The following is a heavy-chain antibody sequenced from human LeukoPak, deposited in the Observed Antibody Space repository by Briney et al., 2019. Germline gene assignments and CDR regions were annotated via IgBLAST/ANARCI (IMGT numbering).Heavy chain of an antibody. CDR1: GFTFSIYS. J-gene: IGHJ4*02. Sequence: GGSLRLSCAASGFTFSIYSMNWVRQAPGKGLEWVSFISSSSGYIYYADSVKGRFTISRDNAKNSLYLQMNSLRAEDTAVYYCARDVDSSGYCPDYWGQGTLVTVSS. CDR3: ARDVDSSGYCPDY. CDR2: ISSSSGYI. V-gene: IGHV3-21*01. D-gene: IGHD3-22*01.